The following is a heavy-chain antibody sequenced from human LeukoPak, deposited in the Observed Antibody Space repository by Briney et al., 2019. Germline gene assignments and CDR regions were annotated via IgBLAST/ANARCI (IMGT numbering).Heavy chain of an antibody. D-gene: IGHD1-26*01. Sequence: GGSLRLSCTASGFPFRDHAMSWVRQAPGKGLEWVGFIRTNPNGATVEYAASVKARFTISRDDSKNIAYLEMNSLKTEDTAAYYCVRNSGTYRGYGLDVWGQGTTVTVSS. CDR1: GFPFRDHA. V-gene: IGHV3-49*04. J-gene: IGHJ6*02. CDR3: VRNSGTYRGYGLDV. CDR2: IRTNPNGATV.